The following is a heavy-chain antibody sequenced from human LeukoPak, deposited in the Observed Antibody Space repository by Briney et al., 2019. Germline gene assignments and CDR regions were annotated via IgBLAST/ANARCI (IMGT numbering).Heavy chain of an antibody. J-gene: IGHJ4*02. Sequence: GAPLKISCKGSGSRFTSYWIGWVRQMPGKGLEWMGIIYPGDSDTRYSPSFQGQVPISADKSISTAYLQWSSLKASDTAMFYCARVGQVDIVATNHLWIGYFDYWGQGTLVTVSS. V-gene: IGHV5-51*01. CDR3: ARVGQVDIVATNHLWIGYFDY. CDR2: IYPGDSDT. D-gene: IGHD5-12*01. CDR1: GSRFTSYW.